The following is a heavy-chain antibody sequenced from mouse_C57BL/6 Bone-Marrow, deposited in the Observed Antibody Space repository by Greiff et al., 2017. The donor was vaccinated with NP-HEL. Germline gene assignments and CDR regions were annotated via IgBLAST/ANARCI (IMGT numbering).Heavy chain of an antibody. CDR3: ARLGDGYYGFDY. CDR1: GYTFTNYW. CDR2: IYPGGGYT. J-gene: IGHJ2*01. D-gene: IGHD2-3*01. V-gene: IGHV1-63*01. Sequence: VKLQESGAELVRPGTSVKMSCKASGYTFTNYWIGWAKQRPGHGLEWIGDIYPGGGYTNYNEKFKGKATLTADKSSSTAYMQFSSLTSEDSAIYYCARLGDGYYGFDYWGQGTTLTVSS.